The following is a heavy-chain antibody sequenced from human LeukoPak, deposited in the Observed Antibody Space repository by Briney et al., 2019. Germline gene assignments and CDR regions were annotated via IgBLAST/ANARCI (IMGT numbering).Heavy chain of an antibody. D-gene: IGHD3-22*01. CDR2: IRSKANSYAT. J-gene: IGHJ6*02. Sequence: GGSLRLSCEASGFTFSGSAMHWVRQASGKGLEWVGRIRSKANSYATAYAASVKGRFTISRDDPKNTAYLQMNSLKTEDTAVYYCTRHLPTYYYDSSGYYYYYYGMDVWGQGTTVTVSS. V-gene: IGHV3-73*01. CDR1: GFTFSGSA. CDR3: TRHLPTYYYDSSGYYYYYYGMDV.